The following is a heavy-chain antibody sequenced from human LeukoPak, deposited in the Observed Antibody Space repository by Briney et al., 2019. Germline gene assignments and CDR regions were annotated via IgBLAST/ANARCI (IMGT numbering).Heavy chain of an antibody. J-gene: IGHJ1*01. V-gene: IGHV4-59*08. CDR3: ARDQLLFIRTEYFQH. D-gene: IGHD2-2*01. CDR1: GGSISSYY. Sequence: PSETLSLTCTVSGGSISSYYWSWIRQPPGKGLEWIGYIYYSGSTNYHPSLKNRVTISVDASKNQFSLKPSSVTAADTAVYYCARDQLLFIRTEYFQHWGQGTLVTDSS. CDR2: IYYSGST.